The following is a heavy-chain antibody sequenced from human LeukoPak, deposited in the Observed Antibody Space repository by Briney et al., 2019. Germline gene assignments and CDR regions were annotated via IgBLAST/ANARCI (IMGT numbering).Heavy chain of an antibody. V-gene: IGHV3-30-3*01. CDR1: GFTFSSYA. CDR3: ARATLPYSSGWDTYYYYGTDV. D-gene: IGHD6-19*01. J-gene: IGHJ6*02. CDR2: ISYDGSNK. Sequence: PGGSLRLSCAASGFTFSSYAMHWVRQAPGKGLEWVAVISYDGSNKYYADSVKGRFTISRDNSKNTLYLQMNSLRAEDTAVYYCARATLPYSSGWDTYYYYGTDVWGQGTTVTVSS.